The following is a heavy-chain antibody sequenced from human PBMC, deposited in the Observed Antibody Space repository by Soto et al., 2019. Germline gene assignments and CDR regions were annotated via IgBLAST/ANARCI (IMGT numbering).Heavy chain of an antibody. CDR1: GGTFSSYT. CDR2: IIPILGIA. V-gene: IGHV1-69*04. J-gene: IGHJ5*02. D-gene: IGHD2-21*02. CDR3: ARDPGIAGGDCCVNWFDP. Sequence: ASVKVSCKASGGTFSSYTISWVRQAPGQGLEWMGRIIPILGIANYAQKFQGRVTITADKSTSTAYMELSSLRSEDTAVYYCARDPGIAGGDCCVNWFDPWGQGTLVTVSS.